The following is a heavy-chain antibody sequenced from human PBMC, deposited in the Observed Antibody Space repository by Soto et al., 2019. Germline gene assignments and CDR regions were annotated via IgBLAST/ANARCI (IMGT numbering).Heavy chain of an antibody. CDR3: ARRKGSSSYWFDP. CDR1: GGSISSSSYY. Sequence: SETLSLTCTVSGGSISSSSYYWGWIRQPPGKGLEWIGSIYYSGSTYYNPSLKSRVTISVDTSKNQFSLKLSSVTAADTAVYYCARRKGSSSYWFDPWGQGTLVTVSS. J-gene: IGHJ5*02. CDR2: IYYSGST. D-gene: IGHD6-6*01. V-gene: IGHV4-39*01.